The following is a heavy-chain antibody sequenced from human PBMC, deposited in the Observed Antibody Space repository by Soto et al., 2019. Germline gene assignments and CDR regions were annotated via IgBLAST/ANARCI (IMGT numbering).Heavy chain of an antibody. V-gene: IGHV1-8*02. CDR3: ARGVSAGVDY. CDR1: GYTSTGYY. Sequence: VASVKVSCKASGYTSTGYYMHWVRQAPGQGLEWMGWMEPSTGRTGYAQKFQGRVTMTRDTSINTAYMELTTLTSDDTAFYYCARGVSAGVDYWGQGTLVTVSS. J-gene: IGHJ4*02. D-gene: IGHD1-26*01. CDR2: MEPSTGRT.